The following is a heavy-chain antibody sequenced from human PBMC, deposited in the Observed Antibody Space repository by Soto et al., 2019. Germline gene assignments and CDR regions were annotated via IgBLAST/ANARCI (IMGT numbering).Heavy chain of an antibody. CDR2: IKTSGGGT. D-gene: IGHD3-22*01. Sequence: QVQLVQSGAEVKKPGASVKVSCRASGYIFTNYYIHWVRQAPGQVLEWMGIIKTSGGGTNYEQKFQGRVTRTRDTSTSTVYMELSSLRSEDTGVSYCAKVYYDSSGNPQGGFDYWGQGTLVTVSS. CDR3: AKVYYDSSGNPQGGFDY. J-gene: IGHJ4*02. CDR1: GYIFTNYY. V-gene: IGHV1-46*01.